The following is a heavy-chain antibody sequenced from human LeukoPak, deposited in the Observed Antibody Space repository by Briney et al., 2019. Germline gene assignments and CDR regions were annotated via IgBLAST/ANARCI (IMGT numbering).Heavy chain of an antibody. D-gene: IGHD4-23*01. V-gene: IGHV1-46*01. Sequence: GASVKVSCKASGYTFTSYGISWVRQAPGQGLEWMGIINPSGGSTSYAQKFQGRVTMTRDMSTSTVYMELSSLRSEDTAVYYCARGGLIRSTPFDYWGQGTLVTVSS. CDR3: ARGGLIRSTPFDY. J-gene: IGHJ4*02. CDR2: INPSGGST. CDR1: GYTFTSYG.